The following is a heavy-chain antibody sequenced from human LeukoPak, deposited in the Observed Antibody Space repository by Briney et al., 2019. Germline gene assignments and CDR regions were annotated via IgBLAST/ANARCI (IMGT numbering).Heavy chain of an antibody. Sequence: GGSLRLSCAASGFTFSSYWMSWVRQAPGKGLEWVANIKQDRSEKYYVDSVKGRFTISRDNAKNSLYLQTNSLRAEDTAVYYCARDTRRYGDYPDYFDYWGQGTLVTVSS. CDR1: GFTFSSYW. V-gene: IGHV3-7*01. J-gene: IGHJ4*02. CDR2: IKQDRSEK. D-gene: IGHD4-17*01. CDR3: ARDTRRYGDYPDYFDY.